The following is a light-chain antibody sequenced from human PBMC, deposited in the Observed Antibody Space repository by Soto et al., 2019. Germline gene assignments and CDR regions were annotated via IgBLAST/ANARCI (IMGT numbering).Light chain of an antibody. V-gene: IGLV2-11*01. Sequence: QSALTQPRSVSGSPGQSVTISCTGPTIDVDSSNYVSWYQQHPGKAPKLMIYDVSERPSGVPDLFSGSTSGSTASLTISGHQAEEDADYYCCSYATTFYVFGSGTKVTVL. J-gene: IGLJ1*01. CDR1: TIDVDSSNY. CDR2: DVS. CDR3: CSYATTFYV.